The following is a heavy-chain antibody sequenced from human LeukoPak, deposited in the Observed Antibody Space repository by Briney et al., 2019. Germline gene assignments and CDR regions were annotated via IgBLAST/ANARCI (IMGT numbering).Heavy chain of an antibody. CDR1: GFTFSTYA. Sequence: PGGSLRLSCEASGFTFSTYAMSWVRQAPGEGLEWVSSISGSGGSTYYADSVKGRFTISRDNAKNPLYLQMNRLRAEDTAVYYCAKEFVPAAILSYYYMDVWGKGTTVTVSS. J-gene: IGHJ6*03. V-gene: IGHV3-23*01. CDR3: AKEFVPAAILSYYYMDV. D-gene: IGHD2-2*01. CDR2: ISGSGGST.